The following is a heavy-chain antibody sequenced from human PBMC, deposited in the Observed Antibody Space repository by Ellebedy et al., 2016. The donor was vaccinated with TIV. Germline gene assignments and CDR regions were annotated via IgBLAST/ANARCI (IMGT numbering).Heavy chain of an antibody. CDR3: AKGRRKRYATGGLDY. Sequence: GESLKISCAASGFIFSSYSINWVRQAPGKGLEWVSGINGSGGNTYYTDSVKSRFTISRDNSNNTLYLQMNSLSAEDTAVHYCAKGRRKRYATGGLDYWGQGTLVTVSS. J-gene: IGHJ4*02. V-gene: IGHV3-23*01. D-gene: IGHD3-16*01. CDR2: INGSGGNT. CDR1: GFIFSSYS.